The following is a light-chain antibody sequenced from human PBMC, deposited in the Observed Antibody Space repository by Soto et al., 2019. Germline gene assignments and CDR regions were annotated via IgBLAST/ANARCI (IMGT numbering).Light chain of an antibody. CDR1: QSISNW. V-gene: IGKV1-5*03. J-gene: IGKJ2*01. CDR2: KAS. Sequence: DIQMTQSPSTLSASVGDRVTITCRASQSISNWLAWYQQRPGKAPKLLIYKASSLESGVPSRFSGSGSGTEFTLTISSLQPYDFATYYCQQYKSYWYTFGQGTRLEIK. CDR3: QQYKSYWYT.